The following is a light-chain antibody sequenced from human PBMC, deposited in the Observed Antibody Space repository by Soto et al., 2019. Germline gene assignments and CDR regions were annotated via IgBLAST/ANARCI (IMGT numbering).Light chain of an antibody. CDR3: QQRSNWPPFT. Sequence: EIVLTQSPATLSLSPGERATLSCRASQSVSSYLAWYQQKPGQAPRLLIYDASNRATGIPARFSGSGSGTDFTLTISSLEPEDFAVYYCQQRSNWPPFTFGPGTEVDI. CDR1: QSVSSY. CDR2: DAS. V-gene: IGKV3-11*01. J-gene: IGKJ3*01.